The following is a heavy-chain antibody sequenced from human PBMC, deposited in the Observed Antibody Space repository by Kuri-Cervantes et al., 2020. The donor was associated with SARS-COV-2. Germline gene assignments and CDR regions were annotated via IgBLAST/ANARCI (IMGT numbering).Heavy chain of an antibody. V-gene: IGHV4-39*01. J-gene: IGHJ5*02. CDR2: IYYSGSP. Sequence: SETLSLTCTVSGGSISSSSYYWGWIRQPPGKGLEWIGSIYYSGSPSYNPSLKSLFTISVYTSKNQFSLKLISVTAADTAVYYCARHDYHFWSGSIGWFDPWGQGTLVTVSS. D-gene: IGHD3-3*01. CDR1: GGSISSSSYY. CDR3: ARHDYHFWSGSIGWFDP.